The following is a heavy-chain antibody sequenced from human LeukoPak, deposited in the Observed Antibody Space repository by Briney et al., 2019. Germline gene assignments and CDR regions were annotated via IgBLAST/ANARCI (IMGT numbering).Heavy chain of an antibody. J-gene: IGHJ4*02. CDR3: AREGGSYRPLYY. CDR2: VNLQGGT. V-gene: IGHV4-4*02. D-gene: IGHD3-16*02. Sequence: NPSETLSLTCDVSGGAITQINYWTWARQPPGKGLGWIGEVNLQGGTNYNPSLLRRVAISVDTSATHVSLQMTSVTAADTAVYYCAREGGSYRPLYYSGQGTLVTVSS. CDR1: GGAITQINY.